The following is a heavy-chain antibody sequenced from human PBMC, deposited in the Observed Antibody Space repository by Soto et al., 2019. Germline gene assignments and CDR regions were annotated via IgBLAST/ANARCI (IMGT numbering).Heavy chain of an antibody. CDR2: INHSGST. CDR1: GGSFSGYY. Sequence: SETLSLTCAVYGGSFSGYYWSWVRQPPGKGLEWIGEINHSGSTNYNPSLKSRVTISVDTSKNQFSLKLSSVTAADTAVYYCARGKTIFGVAITSDYYYYYMDVWGQGTTVTVSS. V-gene: IGHV4-34*01. J-gene: IGHJ6*03. D-gene: IGHD3-3*01. CDR3: ARGKTIFGVAITSDYYYYYMDV.